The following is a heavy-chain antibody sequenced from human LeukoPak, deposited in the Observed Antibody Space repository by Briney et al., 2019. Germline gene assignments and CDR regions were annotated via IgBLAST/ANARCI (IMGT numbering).Heavy chain of an antibody. Sequence: GESLKISCKGSGYSFTTYWIGWVRQMPGKGLEWMGVIYPGDSDARYSPAFQGQVTISADKSISTAYLQWSSLKASDTAMYYCARYYDGSGYADYWGQETLVTVSS. CDR2: IYPGDSDA. V-gene: IGHV5-51*01. D-gene: IGHD3-22*01. CDR3: ARYYDGSGYADY. CDR1: GYSFTTYW. J-gene: IGHJ4*02.